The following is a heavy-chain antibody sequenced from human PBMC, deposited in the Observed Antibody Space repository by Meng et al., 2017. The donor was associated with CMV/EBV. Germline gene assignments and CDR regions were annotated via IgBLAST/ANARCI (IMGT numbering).Heavy chain of an antibody. CDR3: ARDGNYGDYGDGY. D-gene: IGHD4-17*01. J-gene: IGHJ4*02. CDR2: ISSSSSTI. CDR1: GFTFSSYS. Sequence: GGSLRLSCAASGFTFSSYSMNWVRQAPGKGLEWVSYISSSSSTIYYADSVKGRFTISRDNVKNSLYLQMNSLRAEDTAVYYCARDGNYGDYGDGYWGQGTLVTVSS. V-gene: IGHV3-48*04.